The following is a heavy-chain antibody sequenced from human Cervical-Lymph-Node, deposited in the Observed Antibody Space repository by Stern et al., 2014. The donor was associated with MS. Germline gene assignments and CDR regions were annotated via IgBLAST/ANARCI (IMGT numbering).Heavy chain of an antibody. D-gene: IGHD3-9*01. V-gene: IGHV4-61*02. CDR2: IYTSGST. CDR3: ARDCRLRYFDNYGMDV. CDR1: GGSISSGSYY. J-gene: IGHJ6*02. Sequence: VQLQESGPGLVKPSQTLSLTCTVSGGSISSGSYYWSWIRQPAGKGLEXIGRIYTSGSTNYNPSLKSRVTISVDTSKNQFSLKLSSGPAADTAVYYCARDCRLRYFDNYGMDVWGQGTTVTVSS.